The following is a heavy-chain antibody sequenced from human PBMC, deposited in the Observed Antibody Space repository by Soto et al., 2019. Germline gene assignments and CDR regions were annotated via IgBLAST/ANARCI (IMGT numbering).Heavy chain of an antibody. CDR3: ARDKITGLFDY. CDR2: INHSGST. Sequence: TLSLTCAVYGGSFSGYSWTWIRQPPGTGLEWIGEINHSGSTNFNPSLKSRVTISGDTSKNQFSLKLTSVTAADTAVYYCARDKITGLFDYWGQGTLVTVSS. V-gene: IGHV4-34*01. J-gene: IGHJ4*02. D-gene: IGHD2-8*02. CDR1: GGSFSGYS.